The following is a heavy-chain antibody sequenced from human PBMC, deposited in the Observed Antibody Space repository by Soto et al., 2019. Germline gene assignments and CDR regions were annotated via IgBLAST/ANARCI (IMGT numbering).Heavy chain of an antibody. CDR3: ARGKVPAAIGRDDYYYYYYMDV. J-gene: IGHJ6*03. V-gene: IGHV4-59*01. D-gene: IGHD2-2*02. CDR2: IYYSGST. CDR1: GGSISSYY. Sequence: SETLSLTCTVSGGSISSYYWSWIRQPPGKGLEWIGYIYYSGSTNYNPSLKSRVTISVDTSKNQFSLKLSSVTAADTAVYYCARGKVPAAIGRDDYYYYYYMDVWGKGTTVTVSS.